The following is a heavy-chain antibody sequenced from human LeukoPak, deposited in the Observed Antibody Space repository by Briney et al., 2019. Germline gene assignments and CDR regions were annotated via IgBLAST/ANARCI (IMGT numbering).Heavy chain of an antibody. J-gene: IGHJ4*02. Sequence: GGSLRLSCAASGFAFSSHGMHWVRQAAGKELECVTIISSDGSNKYYADSVKGRFTISRDNSMNTLYLQMNSLRAEDTAIYYCARDWGTTGTTGWLFDHWGQGIMVTVSS. CDR3: ARDWGTTGTTGWLFDH. CDR2: ISSDGSNK. CDR1: GFAFSSHG. V-gene: IGHV3-33*01. D-gene: IGHD1-1*01.